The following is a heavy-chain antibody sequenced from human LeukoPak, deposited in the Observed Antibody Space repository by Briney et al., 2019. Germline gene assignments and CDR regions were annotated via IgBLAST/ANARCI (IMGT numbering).Heavy chain of an antibody. Sequence: GGSLRLSCAASGFTFSSYGMHWVRQAPGKGLEWVAVISYDGSNKYYADSVKGRFTISRDNSKNTLYLQMNSLRAEDTAVYYCAKLRAAVVAATPFAFDIWGQGTMVTVSS. CDR1: GFTFSSYG. D-gene: IGHD2-15*01. V-gene: IGHV3-30*18. J-gene: IGHJ3*02. CDR3: AKLRAAVVAATPFAFDI. CDR2: ISYDGSNK.